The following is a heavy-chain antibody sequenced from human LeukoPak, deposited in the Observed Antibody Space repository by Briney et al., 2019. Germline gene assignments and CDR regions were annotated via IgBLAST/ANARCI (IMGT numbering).Heavy chain of an antibody. CDR2: ISYDGSNK. Sequence: PGGSLRLSCAASGFTFSSYAMHWVRQAPGKGLEWVAVISYDGSNKYYADSVKGRFTISRDNSKNTLYLQMNSLRAEDTAVYYCARDTKADSSGYSFDYWGQGTLVTVSS. D-gene: IGHD3-22*01. CDR1: GFTFSSYA. V-gene: IGHV3-30*04. J-gene: IGHJ4*02. CDR3: ARDTKADSSGYSFDY.